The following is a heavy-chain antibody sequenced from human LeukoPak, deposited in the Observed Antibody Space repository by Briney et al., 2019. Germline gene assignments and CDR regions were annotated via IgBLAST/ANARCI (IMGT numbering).Heavy chain of an antibody. CDR3: ARGLISVSYFDY. D-gene: IGHD5/OR15-5a*01. V-gene: IGHV4-34*01. CDR1: GGSFSGYY. Sequence: SETLSLTCAVYGGSFSGYYWSWIRQPPGKRLEWIGEINHTGSTNYNPSLKSRLTISVDTSKNQFSLRLSSVTAADTAVYYCARGLISVSYFDYWGQGTLVTVSS. CDR2: INHTGST. J-gene: IGHJ4*02.